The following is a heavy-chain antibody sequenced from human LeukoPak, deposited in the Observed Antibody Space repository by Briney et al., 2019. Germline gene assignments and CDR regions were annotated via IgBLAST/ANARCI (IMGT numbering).Heavy chain of an antibody. J-gene: IGHJ5*02. CDR3: ARGRLAPFYSYGHETGSYNWFDP. CDR2: IIPIFGTA. CDR1: GGTFSSYA. V-gene: IGHV1-69*13. Sequence: SVKVSCKASGGTFSSYAISWVRQAPGQGLEWMGGIIPIFGTANYAQKFQGRVTITADESTSTAYMELSSLRSEDTAVYYCARGRLAPFYSYGHETGSYNWFDPWGQGTLVTVSS. D-gene: IGHD5-18*01.